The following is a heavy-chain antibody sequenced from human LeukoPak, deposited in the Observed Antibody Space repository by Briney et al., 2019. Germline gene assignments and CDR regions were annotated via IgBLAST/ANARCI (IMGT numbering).Heavy chain of an antibody. CDR1: GFTFSSYA. CDR2: ISGSGGST. J-gene: IGHJ4*02. CDR3: AKDKFGTTSYFDY. D-gene: IGHD1-1*01. V-gene: IGHV3-23*01. Sequence: GGSLRLSCAASGFTFSSYAMSWVRQAPGKGLEWVSAISGSGGSTYYADSVKGRFTISRDNSKNTLYLQMNSLRAEDTALYYCAKDKFGTTSYFDYWGQGTLVTVSS.